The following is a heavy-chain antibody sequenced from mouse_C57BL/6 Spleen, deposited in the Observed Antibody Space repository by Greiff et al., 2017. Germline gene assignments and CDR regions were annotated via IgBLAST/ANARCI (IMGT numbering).Heavy chain of an antibody. CDR3: VRQGAYYGYYFDY. CDR2: IRSKSNNYAT. D-gene: IGHD2-9*01. V-gene: IGHV10-1*01. CDR1: GFSFNTYA. Sequence: DVMLVESGGGLVQPKGSLKLSCAASGFSFNTYAMNWVRQAPGKGLEWVARIRSKSNNYATYYADSVKDRFTISRDDSESMLYLQMNNLKTEDTAMYYCVRQGAYYGYYFDYWGQGTTLTVSS. J-gene: IGHJ2*01.